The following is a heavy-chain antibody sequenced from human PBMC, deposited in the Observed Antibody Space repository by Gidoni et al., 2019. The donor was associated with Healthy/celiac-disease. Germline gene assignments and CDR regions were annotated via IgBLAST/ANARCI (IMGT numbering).Heavy chain of an antibody. CDR2: IYSGGST. J-gene: IGHJ4*02. D-gene: IGHD6-13*01. CDR1: GFTVSSNY. V-gene: IGHV3-53*01. Sequence: EVQPVESGGGLIQRGGSLRLSCAASGFTVSSNYMSWVRQAPGKGLEWVSVIYSGGSTYYADSVKGRFTISRDNSKNTLYLQMSSLGAEDTAVYYCARVAAAAAADYWGQGTLVTVSS. CDR3: ARVAAAAAADY.